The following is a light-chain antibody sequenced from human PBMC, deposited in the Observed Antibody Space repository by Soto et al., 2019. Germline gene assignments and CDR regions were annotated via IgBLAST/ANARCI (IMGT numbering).Light chain of an antibody. CDR3: LQYNSFPFT. CDR2: AAS. Sequence: DIQMTQSPSSLSASVGDRFTITCRASQGITNDLGWYQQKPGEAPKRLIYAASTLQSGVPSRFSGSGSGTEFTLTISNLQPEDFATYYCLQYNSFPFTFGPGTKVDIK. J-gene: IGKJ3*01. CDR1: QGITND. V-gene: IGKV1-17*02.